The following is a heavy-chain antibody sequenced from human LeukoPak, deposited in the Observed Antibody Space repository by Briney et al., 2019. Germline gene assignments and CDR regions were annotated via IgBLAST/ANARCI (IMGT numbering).Heavy chain of an antibody. CDR1: AFSLNAYN. D-gene: IGHD3-10*01. V-gene: IGHV3-21*04. CDR3: LCYYASATFY. Sequence: GGSLRLSCAASAFSLNAYNMNWVRQAPGKGLEWVSSISYTGTYIYYADSVKGRFTISRDNSKNTLYLQMNGLRADDTAVYYCLCYYASATFYWGQGTLVTVSS. CDR2: ISYTGTYI. J-gene: IGHJ4*02.